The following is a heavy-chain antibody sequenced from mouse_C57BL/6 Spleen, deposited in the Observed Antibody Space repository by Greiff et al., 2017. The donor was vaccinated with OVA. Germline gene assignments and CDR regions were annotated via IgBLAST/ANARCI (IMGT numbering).Heavy chain of an antibody. CDR2: INPSSGYT. Sequence: QVQLKESGADLAKPGASVTLSCKASGYTFTSYWLHWVKQRPGQGLVWIGYINPSSGYTKYNQKFKDKATLTADKSSSTAYMQLSSLTYEDSAVDYCARRATVVADYYAMDYWGQGTSVTVSS. D-gene: IGHD1-1*01. CDR3: ARRATVVADYYAMDY. J-gene: IGHJ4*01. V-gene: IGHV1-7*01. CDR1: GYTFTSYW.